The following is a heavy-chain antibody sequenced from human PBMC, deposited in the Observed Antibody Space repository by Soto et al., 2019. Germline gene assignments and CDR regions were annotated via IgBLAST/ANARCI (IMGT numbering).Heavy chain of an antibody. CDR1: GGSVSSGSYY. V-gene: IGHV4-61*01. CDR2: IYYSGST. Sequence: SETLSLTYTVSGGSVSSGSYYWSWIRQPPGKGLEWIGYIYYSGSTNYNPSLKSRVTISVDTSKNQFSLKLSSVTAADTAVYYCASYIPHYGDYRFDYWGQGTLVTVSS. D-gene: IGHD4-17*01. CDR3: ASYIPHYGDYRFDY. J-gene: IGHJ4*02.